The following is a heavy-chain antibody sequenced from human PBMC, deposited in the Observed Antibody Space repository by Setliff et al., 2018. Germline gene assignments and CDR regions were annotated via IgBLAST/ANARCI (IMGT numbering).Heavy chain of an antibody. CDR2: IYHRGST. CDR1: GYSISSGYY. J-gene: IGHJ5*02. Sequence: SETLSLTCAVSGYSISSGYYWGWIRQPPGKGLEWIGSIYHRGSTYYNPSLKSRVTISVDTSKNQFSLKLSSVTAADTAVYYCARHVLGYSSSYNWFDPWGQGTLVTVSS. D-gene: IGHD6-6*01. V-gene: IGHV4-38-2*01. CDR3: ARHVLGYSSSYNWFDP.